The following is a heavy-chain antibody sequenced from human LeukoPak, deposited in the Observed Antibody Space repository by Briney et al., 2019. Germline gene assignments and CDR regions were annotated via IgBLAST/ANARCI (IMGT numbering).Heavy chain of an antibody. V-gene: IGHV4-39*01. D-gene: IGHD2-15*01. CDR1: GGSINRSSYY. Sequence: PSETLSLTCTVSGGSINRSSYYWGWIRQSPGKGLEWIGSIYYSGSTYYNPSLKSRVTISVDTSKNQFSLKLSSVTAADTAVYYCARLPGYCSGGSCFGYFQHWGQGTLVTVSS. CDR2: IYYSGST. CDR3: ARLPGYCSGGSCFGYFQH. J-gene: IGHJ1*01.